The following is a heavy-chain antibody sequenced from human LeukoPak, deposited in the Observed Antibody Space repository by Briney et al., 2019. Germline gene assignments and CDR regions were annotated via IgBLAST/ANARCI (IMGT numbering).Heavy chain of an antibody. J-gene: IGHJ6*02. V-gene: IGHV1-2*06. CDR3: ARGDGSGWYGYYYYGMDV. CDR1: GYTFTGYY. Sequence: ASVKVSCKASGYTFTGYYMHWVRQAPGQGLEWMGRINPNSGGTNYAQKFQGRVTMTRDTSTSTVYMELSSLRSEDTAVYYCARGDGSGWYGYYYYGMDVWGQGTTVTVSS. CDR2: INPNSGGT. D-gene: IGHD6-19*01.